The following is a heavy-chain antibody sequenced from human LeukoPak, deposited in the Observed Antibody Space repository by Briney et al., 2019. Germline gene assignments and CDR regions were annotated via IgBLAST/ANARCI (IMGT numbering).Heavy chain of an antibody. CDR1: GGPISNYY. CDR3: ALSSFGYCSGGSCFNYYYYYGMDV. V-gene: IGHV4-59*12. CDR2: FYYSGST. J-gene: IGHJ6*02. Sequence: SETLSLTCTVSGGPISNYYWSWIRQPPGKGLEWIGYFYYSGSTNYNPSLKSRVTISVDTSKNQFSLKLSSVTAADTAVYYCALSSFGYCSGGSCFNYYYYYGMDVWGQGTTVTVSS. D-gene: IGHD2-15*01.